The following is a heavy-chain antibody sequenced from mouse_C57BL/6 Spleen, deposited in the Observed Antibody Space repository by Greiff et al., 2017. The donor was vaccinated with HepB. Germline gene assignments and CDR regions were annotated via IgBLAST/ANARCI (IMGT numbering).Heavy chain of an antibody. CDR2: IDPSDSYT. Sequence: QVQLQQPGAELVMPGASVKLSCKASGYTFTSYWMHWVKQRPGQGLEWIGEIDPSDSYTNYNQKFKGKSTLTVDKSSSTAYMQLSSLTSEDSAVYYCARWGTTVVEAFDYWGQGTTLTVSS. CDR1: GYTFTSYW. CDR3: ARWGTTVVEAFDY. J-gene: IGHJ2*01. D-gene: IGHD1-1*01. V-gene: IGHV1-69*01.